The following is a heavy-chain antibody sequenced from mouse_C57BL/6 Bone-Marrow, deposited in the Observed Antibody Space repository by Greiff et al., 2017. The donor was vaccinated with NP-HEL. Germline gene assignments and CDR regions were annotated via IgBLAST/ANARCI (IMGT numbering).Heavy chain of an antibody. V-gene: IGHV1-55*01. CDR1: GYTFTSYW. CDR3: ARSGDYGNSRYAMDY. Sequence: QVQLQQPGAELVKPGASVKMSCKASGYTFTSYWITWVKQRPGQGLEWIGDIYPGSGSTNYNETFKSKATLTVDTSSSTAYMQLSRLTSEDSAVYCCARSGDYGNSRYAMDYWGQGTSVTVSS. J-gene: IGHJ4*01. CDR2: IYPGSGST. D-gene: IGHD2-1*01.